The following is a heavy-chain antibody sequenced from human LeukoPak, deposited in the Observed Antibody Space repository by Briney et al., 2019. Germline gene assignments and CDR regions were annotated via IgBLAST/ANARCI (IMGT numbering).Heavy chain of an antibody. Sequence: LSLTCTVSGGSVSNYYWSWIRQAPGKGLEWVSGISWNSGRIGYADSVKGRFTISRDNAKNSLYLQMNSLRAEDTALYYCVKDRVWFGELLNPLFDNWGQGTRVTVSS. CDR2: ISWNSGRI. D-gene: IGHD3-10*01. CDR3: VKDRVWFGELLNPLFDN. J-gene: IGHJ4*02. V-gene: IGHV3-9*01. CDR1: GGSVSNYY.